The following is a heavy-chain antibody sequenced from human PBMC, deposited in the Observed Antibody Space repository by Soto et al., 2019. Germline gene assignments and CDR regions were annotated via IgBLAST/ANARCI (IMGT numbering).Heavy chain of an antibody. CDR3: ARQRSDRSGYNGGYNNY. Sequence: QVQLVQSGAEVKKPGASVKVSCKASGYTFTTYYIQWVRQAPGQGLEWMGVISPSGGTTTYAQKLKGRVTMTRDTSTSTVHMELSRLRSEDTAVYYCARQRSDRSGYNGGYNNYWGQGTLVTVSS. CDR1: GYTFTTYY. D-gene: IGHD3-22*01. CDR2: ISPSGGTT. J-gene: IGHJ4*02. V-gene: IGHV1-46*01.